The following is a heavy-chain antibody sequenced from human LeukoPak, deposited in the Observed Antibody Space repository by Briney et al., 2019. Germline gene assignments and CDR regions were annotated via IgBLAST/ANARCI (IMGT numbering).Heavy chain of an antibody. V-gene: IGHV3-49*04. J-gene: IGHJ4*02. CDR1: GFTFGDFA. D-gene: IGHD2-2*01. Sequence: PGGSLRLSCKTSGFTFGDFAVGWVRQAPGKGLEWVGFIRSAACGGTTEYAASVKGRFTILRDDSDSVAYLQMSSLNTEDTAMYYCTRWGPKGSIWYYFDYWGQGTLVTVSS. CDR2: IRSAACGGTT. CDR3: TRWGPKGSIWYYFDY.